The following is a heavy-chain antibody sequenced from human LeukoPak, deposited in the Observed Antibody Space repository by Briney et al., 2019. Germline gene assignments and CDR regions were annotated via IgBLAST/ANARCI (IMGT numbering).Heavy chain of an antibody. D-gene: IGHD3-16*01. CDR2: IQPSGGST. V-gene: IGHV1-46*01. CDR1: GYNFTSCY. Sequence: ASVKVSCKASGYNFTSCYIHWMRQAPGQGLEWMGIIQPSGGSTVYAQKFQGRVTMTRDTSTSTVYMELSSLRSEDTAVYYCARGTIYDYVWGSHAPYDYWGQGTLVTVSS. CDR3: ARGTIYDYVWGSHAPYDY. J-gene: IGHJ4*02.